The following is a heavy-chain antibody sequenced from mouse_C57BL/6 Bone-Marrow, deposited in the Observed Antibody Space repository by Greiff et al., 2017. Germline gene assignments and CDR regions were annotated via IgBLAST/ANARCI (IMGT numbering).Heavy chain of an antibody. D-gene: IGHD2-3*01. CDR3: ARWLLLDY. J-gene: IGHJ2*01. CDR1: GYAFSSSW. V-gene: IGHV1-82*01. CDR2: LYPGDGDT. Sequence: QVQLKESGPELVKPGASVKISCKASGYAFSSSWMNWVKQRPGKGLEWIGRLYPGDGDTNYNGKFKGKATLTADKSSSTAYMQLSSLTSEDSAVYFCARWLLLDYWGQGTTLTVSS.